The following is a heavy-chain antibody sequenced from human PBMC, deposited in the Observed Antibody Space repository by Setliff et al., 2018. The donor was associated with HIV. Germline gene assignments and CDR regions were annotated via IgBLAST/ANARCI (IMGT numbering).Heavy chain of an antibody. CDR1: GFTFSDDY. Sequence: GGSLRLSCAASGFTFSDDYMSWVPQAPGKGLEWVANIKQDGSEKYYVDSVKGRFTLSRDNAKNSLYLQMNSLRAEDTAVYYCAKTNSSYDPGYWYFDLWGRGTLVTVSS. CDR2: IKQDGSEK. D-gene: IGHD5-12*01. V-gene: IGHV3-7*01. CDR3: AKTNSSYDPGYWYFDL. J-gene: IGHJ2*01.